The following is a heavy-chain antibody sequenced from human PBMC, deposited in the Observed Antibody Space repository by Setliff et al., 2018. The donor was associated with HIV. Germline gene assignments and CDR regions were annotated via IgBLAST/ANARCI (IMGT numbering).Heavy chain of an antibody. CDR2: ISYSGST. CDR1: GHSISSDYY. V-gene: IGHV4-38-2*02. D-gene: IGHD2-15*01. CDR3: ATDPTSYCTGGNCHSGRFAS. J-gene: IGHJ3*01. Sequence: VSGHSISSDYYWGWIRQPPGKGLEWIGSISYSGSTNYNPSLKSRVTISVDTSRNEFSLKLSSVTAADTAVYYCATDPTSYCTGGNCHSGRFASWGQGTMVTVSS.